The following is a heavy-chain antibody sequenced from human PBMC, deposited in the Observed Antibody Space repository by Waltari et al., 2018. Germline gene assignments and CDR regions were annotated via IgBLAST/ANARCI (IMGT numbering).Heavy chain of an antibody. Sequence: QLQLQESGPGLVKPSETLSLTCTVSGCSIRSSSYYWGRIRQPPGKGLEWIGSIYYSGSTYYNPSLKSRVTISVDTSKNQVSLKLSSVTAADTAVYYCARDLEGDSSGWYGRWFDPWGQGTLVTVSS. CDR2: IYYSGST. CDR1: GCSIRSSSYY. D-gene: IGHD6-19*01. V-gene: IGHV4-39*07. CDR3: ARDLEGDSSGWYGRWFDP. J-gene: IGHJ5*02.